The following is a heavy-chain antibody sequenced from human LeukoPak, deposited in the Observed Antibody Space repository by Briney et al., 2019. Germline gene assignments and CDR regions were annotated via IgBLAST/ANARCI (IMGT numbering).Heavy chain of an antibody. J-gene: IGHJ5*02. CDR2: INPNSGGT. Sequence: ASVTVSCKASGYTFTGYYMHWVRQAPGQGLEWMGWINPNSGGTNYAQKFQGRVTMTRDTSISTAYMELSSLRYDDTAVYYCAREGIKLWFGDSLSPFDPWGQGTLVTVSS. D-gene: IGHD3-10*01. CDR1: GYTFTGYY. CDR3: AREGIKLWFGDSLSPFDP. V-gene: IGHV1-2*02.